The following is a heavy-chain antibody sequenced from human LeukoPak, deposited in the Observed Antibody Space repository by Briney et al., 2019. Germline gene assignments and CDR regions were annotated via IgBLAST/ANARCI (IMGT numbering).Heavy chain of an antibody. J-gene: IGHJ4*02. D-gene: IGHD1-26*01. CDR1: GFTFRSYA. CDR2: ISSNGGST. Sequence: PGGSLRLSCSASGFTFRSYAMHWVRQAPGKGLEYVSAISSNGGSTYYADSVKGRFTISRDNSKNTLYLQMSSLRAEDTAVYYCVKDSGSYRFDYWGQGTLVTVSS. CDR3: VKDSGSYRFDY. V-gene: IGHV3-64D*06.